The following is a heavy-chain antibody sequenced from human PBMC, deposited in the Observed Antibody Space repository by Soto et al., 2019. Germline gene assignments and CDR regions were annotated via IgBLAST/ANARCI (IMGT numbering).Heavy chain of an antibody. CDR3: AKLISDECASSTSCYQGSVGMDV. Sequence: GGSLRLSCAASGFTFSSYGMHWVRQAPGKGLEWVAGISYDGSIKYYADPVKGRFTFSRENPKNTLNLQMTSLRPENTPEYYLAKLISDECASSTSCYQGSVGMDVWGQGTTVTVSS. V-gene: IGHV3-30*18. CDR1: GFTFSSYG. CDR2: ISYDGSIK. J-gene: IGHJ6*02. D-gene: IGHD2-2*01.